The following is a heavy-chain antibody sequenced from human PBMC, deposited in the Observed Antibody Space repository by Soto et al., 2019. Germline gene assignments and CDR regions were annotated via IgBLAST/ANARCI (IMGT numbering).Heavy chain of an antibody. Sequence: PSETLSLTCAVYGGSFSGYYWSWIRQPPGKGLEWIGEINHSGSTNYNPSLKSRVTISVDTSKNQFSLKLSSVTAADTAVYYCARRIKDYYGSGSSTEYFQHWGQGTLVTVS. CDR1: GGSFSGYY. CDR3: ARRIKDYYGSGSSTEYFQH. D-gene: IGHD3-10*01. J-gene: IGHJ1*01. CDR2: INHSGST. V-gene: IGHV4-34*01.